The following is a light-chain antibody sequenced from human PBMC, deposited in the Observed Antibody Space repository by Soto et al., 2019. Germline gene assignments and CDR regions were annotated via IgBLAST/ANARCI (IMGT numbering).Light chain of an antibody. CDR1: SPNIGSNT. CDR2: SNN. CDR3: AAWDDSLNGSV. Sequence: QSVLTQPPSASGTPGQRVTISCSGSSPNIGSNTVNWYQQLPGTAPKLLIHSNNQRPSGVPDRFSGSKSGTSASLAISGHQSEDEADYSCAAWDDSLNGSVFGTGTRSPS. J-gene: IGLJ1*01. V-gene: IGLV1-44*01.